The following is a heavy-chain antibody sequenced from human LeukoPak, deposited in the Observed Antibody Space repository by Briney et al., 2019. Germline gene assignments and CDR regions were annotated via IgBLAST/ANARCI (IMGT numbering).Heavy chain of an antibody. V-gene: IGHV3-21*01. CDR2: ISSSSSYI. CDR3: AADVGYCSGGSCPPGY. CDR1: GFTFDDYG. Sequence: GGSLRLSCAASGFTFDDYGMSWVRQAPGKGLEWVSFISSSSSYIYYADSLKGRFTISRDNAKNSLYLQMNSLRAEHTAVYYCAADVGYCSGGSCPPGYWGPGTLVTVSS. D-gene: IGHD2-15*01. J-gene: IGHJ4*02.